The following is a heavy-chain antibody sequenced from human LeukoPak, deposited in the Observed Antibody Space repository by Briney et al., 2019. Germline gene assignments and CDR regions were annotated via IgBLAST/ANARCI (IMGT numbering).Heavy chain of an antibody. D-gene: IGHD2-21*02. CDR3: ARAAYCGGDCLNYFDY. CDR2: IYYSGST. Sequence: SETLSLTCTVSGGSISSGDYYWSWIRQPPGKGLEWIGYIYYSGSTCYNPSPKSRVTISVDTSKNQFSLKLSSVTAADTAVYYCARAAYCGGDCLNYFDYWGQGTLVTVSS. CDR1: GGSISSGDYY. V-gene: IGHV4-30-4*01. J-gene: IGHJ4*02.